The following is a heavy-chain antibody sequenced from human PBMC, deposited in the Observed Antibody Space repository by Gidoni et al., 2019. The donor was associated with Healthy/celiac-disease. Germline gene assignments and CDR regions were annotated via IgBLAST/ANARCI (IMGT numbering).Heavy chain of an antibody. CDR2: FDPEDGET. CDR3: ATVSRYYDSSGPQSNYYYYGMDV. CDR1: GYTLTELS. V-gene: IGHV1-24*01. Sequence: QVQLVQSGAEVKKPGASVKVSCKVSGYTLTELSMHWVRQAPGKGLEWMGGFDPEDGETIYAQKFQGRVTMTEDTSTDTAYMELSSLRSEDTAVYYCATVSRYYDSSGPQSNYYYYGMDVWGQGTTVTVSS. J-gene: IGHJ6*02. D-gene: IGHD3-22*01.